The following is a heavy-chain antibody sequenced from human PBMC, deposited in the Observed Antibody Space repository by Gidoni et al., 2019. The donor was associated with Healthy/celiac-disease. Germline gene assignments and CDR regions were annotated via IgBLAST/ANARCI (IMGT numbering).Heavy chain of an antibody. J-gene: IGHJ4*02. CDR2: IYYSGST. Sequence: QVQLQESGPGLVKPSETLSLTCTVSGGSISSYYWSWIRQPPGKGLEWIGYIYYSGSTNYNPSLKSRVTISVDTSKNQFSLKLSSVTAADTAVYYCARVNYYDSSGYPPDDYWGQGTLVTVSS. CDR1: GGSISSYY. CDR3: ARVNYYDSSGYPPDDY. D-gene: IGHD3-22*01. V-gene: IGHV4-59*01.